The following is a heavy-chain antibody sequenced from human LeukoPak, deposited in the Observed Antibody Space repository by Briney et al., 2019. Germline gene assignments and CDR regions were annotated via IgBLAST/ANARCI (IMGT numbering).Heavy chain of an antibody. CDR2: INPGGGST. CDR3: ARAGGVVVPAARLDY. Sequence: ASVKVSCKASGYTFTSYYMHWVRQAPGQGLEWMGIINPGGGSTSYAQKFQGRVTMTRDTSTSTVYMELSSLRSEDTAVYYCARAGGVVVPAARLDYWGQGTLVTVSS. J-gene: IGHJ4*02. D-gene: IGHD2-2*01. CDR1: GYTFTSYY. V-gene: IGHV1-46*01.